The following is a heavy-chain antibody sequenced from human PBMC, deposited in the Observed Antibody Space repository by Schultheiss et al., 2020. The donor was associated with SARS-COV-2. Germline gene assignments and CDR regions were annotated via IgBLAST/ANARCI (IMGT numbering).Heavy chain of an antibody. CDR1: GGSISSSSYY. V-gene: IGHV4-39*07. CDR2: IYHSGST. CDR3: ARVVAPTSGSYPYNWFDP. J-gene: IGHJ5*02. D-gene: IGHD1-26*01. Sequence: SETLSLTCTVSGGSISSSSYYWGWIRQPPGKGLEWIGSIYHSGSTYYNPSLKSRVTISVDTSKNQFSLKLSSVTAADTAVYYCARVVAPTSGSYPYNWFDPWGQGTLVTVSS.